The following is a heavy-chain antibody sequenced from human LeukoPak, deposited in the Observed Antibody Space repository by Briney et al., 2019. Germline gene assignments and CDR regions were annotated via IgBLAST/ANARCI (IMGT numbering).Heavy chain of an antibody. Sequence: PGGSLRLSCAASGFNFSDYNMHWVRQAPGKGLEWVSGSGAATYYADSVKGRFTVFRDDSKNTLDLQMNSLRVEDTAVYYCAKARGPRGGVIAAIYYSGMDVWGQGTTVTVSS. CDR1: GFNFSDYN. J-gene: IGHJ6*02. V-gene: IGHV3-23*01. D-gene: IGHD2-15*01. CDR2: SGAAT. CDR3: AKARGPRGGVIAAIYYSGMDV.